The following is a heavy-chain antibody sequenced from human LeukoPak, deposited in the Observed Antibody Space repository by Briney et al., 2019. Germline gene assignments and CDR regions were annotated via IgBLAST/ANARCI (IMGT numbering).Heavy chain of an antibody. CDR3: ARGADYDQFDY. J-gene: IGHJ4*02. CDR1: GFTFTDYY. CDR2: ISSSGTTI. V-gene: IGHV3-11*01. D-gene: IGHD4-17*01. Sequence: PGGSLRLSCAASGFTFTDYYMNWIRQAPGKGLEWVSYISSSGTTISYADSVKGRFTISRDNAKNSAYLQMNSLRAEDTAVYYCARGADYDQFDYWGQGTLVTVSS.